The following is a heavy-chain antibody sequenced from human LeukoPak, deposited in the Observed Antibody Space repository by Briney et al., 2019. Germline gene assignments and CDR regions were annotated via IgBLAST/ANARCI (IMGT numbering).Heavy chain of an antibody. CDR3: ATDRGSSSWPPKPNWFDP. V-gene: IGHV1-24*01. CDR1: GYTLTELS. Sequence: ASVKVSCKVSGYTLTELSMHWVRQAPGKGLEWMGGFDPEDGETIYAQKFQGRVTMTEDTSTDTAYMELSSLRSEDTAVYYCATDRGSSSWPPKPNWFDPWGQGTLVTVSS. J-gene: IGHJ5*02. D-gene: IGHD6-13*01. CDR2: FDPEDGET.